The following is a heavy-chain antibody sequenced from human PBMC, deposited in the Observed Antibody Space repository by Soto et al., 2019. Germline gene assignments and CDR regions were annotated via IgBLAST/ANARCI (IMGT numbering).Heavy chain of an antibody. D-gene: IGHD2-2*01. V-gene: IGHV3-21*01. Sequence: PGGSLRLSCAASGFTFSSYSMNWVRQAPGKGLEWVSSISSSSYIYYADSVKGRFTISRDNAKNSLYLQMNSLRAEDTAVYYCARDGSGGLYCSSTSCAPFDYWGQGTLVTVSS. CDR1: GFTFSSYS. CDR3: ARDGSGGLYCSSTSCAPFDY. CDR2: ISSSSYI. J-gene: IGHJ4*02.